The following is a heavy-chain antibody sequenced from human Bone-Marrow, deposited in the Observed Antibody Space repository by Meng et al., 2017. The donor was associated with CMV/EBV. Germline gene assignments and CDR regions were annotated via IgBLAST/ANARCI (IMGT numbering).Heavy chain of an antibody. CDR3: ARGRICSSTSCHREYFQH. D-gene: IGHD2-2*01. CDR2: IYYSGSA. J-gene: IGHJ1*01. Sequence: SETLSLTCTVSGDFISGAYYYWAWIRQPPGKGLEWIGNIYYSGSAYYNPSLESRITISVDTSKNQFSLKLSSVTAADTAVYYCARGRICSSTSCHREYFQHWGQGTLVTVSS. V-gene: IGHV4-39*01. CDR1: GDFISGAYYY.